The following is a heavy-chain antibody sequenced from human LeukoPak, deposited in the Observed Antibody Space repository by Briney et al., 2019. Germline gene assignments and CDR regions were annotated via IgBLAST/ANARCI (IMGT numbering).Heavy chain of an antibody. CDR1: GGSIRSSSDY. D-gene: IGHD3-22*01. J-gene: IGHJ4*02. CDR2: IYYSGST. V-gene: IGHV4-39*01. Sequence: SETLSLTCTVSGGSIRSSSDYWGWIRQPPGKGLEWIGSIYYSGSTYHNPSLKSRVTISVDTSKNQFSLKLSSVTAADTAVYYCARHVGDGETYYYDSSGYYYIGYWGQGTLVTVSS. CDR3: ARHVGDGETYYYDSSGYYYIGY.